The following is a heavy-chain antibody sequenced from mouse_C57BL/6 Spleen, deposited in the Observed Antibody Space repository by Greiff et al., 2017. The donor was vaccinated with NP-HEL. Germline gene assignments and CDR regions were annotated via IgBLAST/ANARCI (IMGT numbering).Heavy chain of an antibody. Sequence: VPLQQPGAGLVLPGASVKLSCKASGYTFPTSWMPWVKPGPGPGLEWIGEIDPSDSYTNYNQKFKGKSTLTVDKSSSTAYMQLSSLTSEDSAVYYCARSDYGSSSPYYFDYWGQGTTLTVSS. CDR3: ARSDYGSSSPYYFDY. D-gene: IGHD1-1*01. J-gene: IGHJ2*01. CDR1: GYTFPTSW. V-gene: IGHV1-69*01. CDR2: IDPSDSYT.